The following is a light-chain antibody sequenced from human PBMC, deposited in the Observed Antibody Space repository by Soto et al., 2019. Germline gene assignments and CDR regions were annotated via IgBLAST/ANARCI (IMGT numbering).Light chain of an antibody. V-gene: IGLV2-23*02. J-gene: IGLJ1*01. CDR2: EVS. CDR3: CSYAGSSTPLI. CDR1: SSEVGSYNL. Sequence: QSVLTQPASVSGSPGQSIAISCTGTSSEVGSYNLVSWYQQHPGKAPKLMIYEVSKRPSGVSNRFSGSKSGNTASLTISGLQPKDEADYYCCSYAGSSTPLIFGTGTKVTVL.